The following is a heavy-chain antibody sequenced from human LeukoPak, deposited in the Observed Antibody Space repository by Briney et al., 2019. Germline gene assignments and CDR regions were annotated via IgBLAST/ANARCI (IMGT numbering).Heavy chain of an antibody. J-gene: IGHJ4*02. V-gene: IGHV5-51*01. Sequence: GESLKISCKGSGYSFTSYWIAWVRQMPGEGLEWMGIIYPGDSDTRYSPSFQGLATISVDKSISTAYLQWSSLKASDTAMYYCARRLTTATFDYWGQGTLVTVSS. CDR2: IYPGDSDT. CDR1: GYSFTSYW. D-gene: IGHD4-11*01. CDR3: ARRLTTATFDY.